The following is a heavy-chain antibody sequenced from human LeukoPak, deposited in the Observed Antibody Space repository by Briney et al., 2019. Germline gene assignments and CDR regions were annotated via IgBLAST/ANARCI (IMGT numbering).Heavy chain of an antibody. CDR2: IKGDGSST. Sequence: PGGSLRLSCAASGFTFPNYALSWVRQAPGKGLVWVARIKGDGSSTIYADSVKGRFTISRDNSKNTLYLQTSSLRVEDTAVYYCARASTTVPNLLDHWGRGTLVTVSS. D-gene: IGHD4-17*01. V-gene: IGHV3-74*01. J-gene: IGHJ4*02. CDR3: ARASTTVPNLLDH. CDR1: GFTFPNYA.